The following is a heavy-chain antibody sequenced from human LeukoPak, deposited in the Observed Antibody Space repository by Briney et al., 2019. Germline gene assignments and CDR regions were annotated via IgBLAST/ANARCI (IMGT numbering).Heavy chain of an antibody. CDR3: AREVGLVGATPWGMDV. J-gene: IGHJ6*02. Sequence: GGSLRLSCAASGFTFSDYYMSWIRQAPGKGLEWVSYISSSGSTIYYADSVKGRFTISRDNAKNSLYLQMNSLRAEDTAVYYCAREVGLVGATPWGMDVWGQGTTVTVSS. CDR2: ISSSGSTI. V-gene: IGHV3-11*01. D-gene: IGHD1-26*01. CDR1: GFTFSDYY.